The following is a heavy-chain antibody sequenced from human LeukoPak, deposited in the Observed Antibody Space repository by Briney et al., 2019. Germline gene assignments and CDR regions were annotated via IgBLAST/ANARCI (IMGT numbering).Heavy chain of an antibody. V-gene: IGHV3-33*01. CDR3: ARGRGGSW. CDR2: IWYDGSNR. D-gene: IGHD1-26*01. CDR1: GFTFSTYG. Sequence: GRSLRLSCAASGFTFSTYGMHWVRQAPGKGLEWVAVIWYDGSNRFYADSVKGRFTISRDNAENTLYLQMNSLRAEDTAVYYCARGRGGSWWGQGTLVTVSS. J-gene: IGHJ4*02.